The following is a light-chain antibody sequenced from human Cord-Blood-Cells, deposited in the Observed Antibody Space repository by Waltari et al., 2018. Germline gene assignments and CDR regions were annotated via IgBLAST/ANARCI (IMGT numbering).Light chain of an antibody. CDR3: SSYTSSSTWV. J-gene: IGLJ3*02. Sequence: QSALTQPASVSGSPGQSITIPCTGTSSDVGGYNYVSWYQQHPGKAPKLMIYDVSKRTSGVSNRFSDSNSGDAASLTISGLQAEDEADYYCSSYTSSSTWVFGGGTKLTVL. CDR2: DVS. V-gene: IGLV2-14*01. CDR1: SSDVGGYNY.